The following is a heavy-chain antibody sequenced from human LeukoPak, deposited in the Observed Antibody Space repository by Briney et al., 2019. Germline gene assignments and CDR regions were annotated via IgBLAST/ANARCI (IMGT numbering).Heavy chain of an antibody. V-gene: IGHV3-30*04. CDR1: GFTFSSYA. CDR2: ISYDGSNK. J-gene: IGHJ4*02. CDR3: ARGRDLFDS. Sequence: GRSLRLSCAASGFTFSSYAMHWVRQAPGKGLEWVAVISYDGSNKYYADSVKGRFTISRDNAKNSLYLQMNSLRAEDTAVYYCARGRDLFDSWGQGTLVIVSS.